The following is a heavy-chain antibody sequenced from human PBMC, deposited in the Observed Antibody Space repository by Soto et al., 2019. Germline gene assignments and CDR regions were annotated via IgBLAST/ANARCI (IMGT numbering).Heavy chain of an antibody. CDR2: AYHSGST. V-gene: IGHV4-4*02. CDR3: ARSPPSSYYGGSGTFDY. CDR1: GGFTSTNNW. J-gene: IGHJ4*02. D-gene: IGHD3-10*01. Sequence: SETLSLTCAVSGGFTSTNNWWSWVRQPPGKGLEWIGDAYHSGSTEYNPSLKSRVSISVDKSKNQISLKLTSATAADTAVYYCARSPPSSYYGGSGTFDYWGQGTLGTVAS.